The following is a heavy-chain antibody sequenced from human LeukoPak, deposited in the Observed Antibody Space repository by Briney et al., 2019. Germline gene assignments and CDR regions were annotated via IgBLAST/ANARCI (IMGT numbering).Heavy chain of an antibody. CDR3: ARAVWGSPYFDY. D-gene: IGHD3-16*01. Sequence: SVPLSLTCTVSGGSISSYYWSWIRQPPGKGLEWIGYIYYSGYTNYNPSLKSRFTISVATSKNQFSLKLSSVTAADTAVYYCARAVWGSPYFDYWGQGTLVTVSS. V-gene: IGHV4-59*01. J-gene: IGHJ4*02. CDR2: IYYSGYT. CDR1: GGSISSYY.